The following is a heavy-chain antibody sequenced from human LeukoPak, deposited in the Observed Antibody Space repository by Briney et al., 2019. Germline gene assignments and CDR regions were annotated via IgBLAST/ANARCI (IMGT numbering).Heavy chain of an antibody. D-gene: IGHD6-19*01. Sequence: GASVKVSCKASGGTFSSYAISWVRQAPGQGLXWMGRIIPILGIANXXQKXQXRVTITADKSTSTAYMELSSLRSEDTAVYYCARDRAGSGSDYWGQGALVTVSS. CDR2: IIPILGIA. CDR3: ARDRAGSGSDY. J-gene: IGHJ4*02. CDR1: GGTFSSYA. V-gene: IGHV1-69*04.